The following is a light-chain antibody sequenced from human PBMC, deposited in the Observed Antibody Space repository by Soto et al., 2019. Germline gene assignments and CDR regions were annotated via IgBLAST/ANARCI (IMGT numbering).Light chain of an antibody. CDR1: QSISSY. J-gene: IGKJ1*01. CDR3: QQSYNTPPT. V-gene: IGKV1-39*01. Sequence: DIQMTQSPSSLSASVGDRVTITCRASQSISSYLNWYQHKPGTAPKFLIYDAARLQSGVPSRFSGSGSGTDFTLTISSLQPEDFATYYCQQSYNTPPTFGQGTKVDNK. CDR2: DAA.